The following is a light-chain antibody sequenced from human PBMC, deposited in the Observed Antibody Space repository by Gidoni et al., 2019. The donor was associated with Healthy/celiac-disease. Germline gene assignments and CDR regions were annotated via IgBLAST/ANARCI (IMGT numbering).Light chain of an antibody. J-gene: IGKJ4*01. Sequence: DSQMTQSPSSLSAPVGDRVMSTCRASQSISSYLNWYHQKPGKAPKIMIYAASSLKSGVQSRFSGSGSGTDFTITISSLQPEDFATYYCQQSYSTLTFGGGTKVEIK. CDR3: QQSYSTLT. CDR2: AAS. V-gene: IGKV1-39*01. CDR1: QSISSY.